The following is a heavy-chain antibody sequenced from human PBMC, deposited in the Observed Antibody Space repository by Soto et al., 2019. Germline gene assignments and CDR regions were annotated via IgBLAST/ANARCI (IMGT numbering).Heavy chain of an antibody. Sequence: ASVKVSCKASGGTFSSYTISWVRQAPGQGLEWMGRIIPILGIANYAQKFQGRVTITADKSTSTAYMELSSLRSEDTAVYYCARERSGYDDYYYYYMDVWGKGTTVTVSS. CDR1: GGTFSSYT. J-gene: IGHJ6*03. D-gene: IGHD5-12*01. CDR3: ARERSGYDDYYYYYMDV. CDR2: IIPILGIA. V-gene: IGHV1-69*04.